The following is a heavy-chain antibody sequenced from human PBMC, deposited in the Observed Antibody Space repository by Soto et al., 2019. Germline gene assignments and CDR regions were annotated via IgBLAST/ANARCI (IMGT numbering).Heavy chain of an antibody. Sequence: QVHLVESGGGVVQPGRSLRLSCAADGFTLSSYAMHWVRQAPGKGLEWVAVISYDGSNKYYADSVKGRFTISRDNSKNTLYLQMNSLRAEDTAVYYCARDGAHGDYFDYWGQGTLVTVSS. CDR2: ISYDGSNK. CDR1: GFTLSSYA. CDR3: ARDGAHGDYFDY. V-gene: IGHV3-30-3*01. J-gene: IGHJ4*02. D-gene: IGHD4-17*01.